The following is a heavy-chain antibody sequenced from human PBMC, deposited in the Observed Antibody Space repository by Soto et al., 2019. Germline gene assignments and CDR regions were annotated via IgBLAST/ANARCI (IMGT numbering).Heavy chain of an antibody. CDR1: GGSFSGYY. Sequence: PSETLSLTCAVYGGSFSGYYWSWIRQPPGKGLEWIGEINHSGSTNYNPSLKSRVTISVDTSKNQFSLKLSSVTAADTAVYYCARDRITMVRGVNRYGMDVWGQGTTVT. D-gene: IGHD3-10*01. CDR2: INHSGST. V-gene: IGHV4-34*01. J-gene: IGHJ6*02. CDR3: ARDRITMVRGVNRYGMDV.